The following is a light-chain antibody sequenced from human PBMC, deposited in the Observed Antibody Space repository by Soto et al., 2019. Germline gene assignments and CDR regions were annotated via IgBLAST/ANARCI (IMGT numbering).Light chain of an antibody. CDR2: KAS. Sequence: DIQMTQSHSTLSASVGDRVTITCRASQSISSWLAWYQQKPGKAPKLLMYKASSLESGVPSRFSDSGSRTEFTLTISGLQPDDFASYYFQQYNSYSQLTVCQGTKVEIK. V-gene: IGKV1-5*03. J-gene: IGKJ1*01. CDR1: QSISSW. CDR3: QQYNSYSQLT.